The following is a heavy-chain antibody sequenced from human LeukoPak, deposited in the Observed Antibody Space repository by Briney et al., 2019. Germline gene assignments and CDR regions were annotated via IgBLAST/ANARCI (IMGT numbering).Heavy chain of an antibody. CDR1: GFSISSGFY. Sequence: SETLSLTCTVSGFSISSGFYWGRIRQPPGKGLEWIGTIHGGGSTNYNPSLKSRVTISVDTSKNQFSLNLSSVTVVDTAIYYCARVYIYGRSYFDYWGQGTLVTVSS. CDR3: ARVYIYGRSYFDY. J-gene: IGHJ4*02. V-gene: IGHV4-38-2*02. CDR2: IHGGGST. D-gene: IGHD4-17*01.